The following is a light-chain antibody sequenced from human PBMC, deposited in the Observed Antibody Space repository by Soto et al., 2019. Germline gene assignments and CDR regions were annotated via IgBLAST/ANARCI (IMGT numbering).Light chain of an antibody. Sequence: DIQLTQSPSSLSASVGDRVTVTCQASQDINNYLNWYQQKPGKAPKLLIYDASNLETGVPSRFSGGGSGTDFTFTISSLQTEDLATYFCQQFADLPITFGQWTRLE. J-gene: IGKJ5*01. CDR1: QDINNY. V-gene: IGKV1-33*01. CDR2: DAS. CDR3: QQFADLPIT.